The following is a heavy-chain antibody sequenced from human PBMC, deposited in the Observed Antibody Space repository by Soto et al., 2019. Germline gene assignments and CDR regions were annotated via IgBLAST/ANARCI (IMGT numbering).Heavy chain of an antibody. V-gene: IGHV3-30-3*01. CDR2: ISYDGSNK. J-gene: IGHJ6*02. CDR3: ARDHEKVVPAAIDYYYYGMDV. CDR1: GFTFSSYA. D-gene: IGHD2-2*01. Sequence: GGSLRLSCAASGFTFSSYAMHWVRQAPGKGLEWVAVISYDGSNKYYADSGKGRFTISRDNSKNTLYLQMNSLRAEDTAVYYCARDHEKVVPAAIDYYYYGMDVWGQGTTVTVSS.